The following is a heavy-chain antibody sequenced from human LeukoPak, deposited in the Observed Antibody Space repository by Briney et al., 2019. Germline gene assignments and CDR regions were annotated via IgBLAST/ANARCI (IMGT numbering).Heavy chain of an antibody. CDR3: AKGRMITFGGVIGQFDY. D-gene: IGHD3-16*02. V-gene: IGHV3-23*01. CDR2: ISGSGGST. J-gene: IGHJ4*02. Sequence: GGSLRLSCAASGFTFSSYAMSWVRQAPGKGLEWVSAISGSGGSTYYADSVKGRFTISRDNSKNTLYLQMNSLRAEDAAVYYCAKGRMITFGGVIGQFDYWGQGTLATVSS. CDR1: GFTFSSYA.